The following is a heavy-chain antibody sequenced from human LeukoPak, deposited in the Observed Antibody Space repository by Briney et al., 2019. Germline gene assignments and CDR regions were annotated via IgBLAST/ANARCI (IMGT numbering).Heavy chain of an antibody. CDR2: LSASGGTT. D-gene: IGHD5-18*01. V-gene: IGHV3-23*01. Sequence: PGGSLRLSCAASGFTFNIYGMSWVRQAPGKGLEWVSGLSASGGTTYYADPVKGRFTISRDNSKNTLYLQMNRLRAEDTAVYYCAKDNSYGNFDYWGQGTLVTVSS. J-gene: IGHJ4*02. CDR3: AKDNSYGNFDY. CDR1: GFTFNIYG.